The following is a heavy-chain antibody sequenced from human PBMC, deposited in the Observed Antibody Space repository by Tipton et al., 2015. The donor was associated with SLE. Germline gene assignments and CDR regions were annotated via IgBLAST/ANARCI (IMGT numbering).Heavy chain of an antibody. CDR1: GEALNSGPYY. Sequence: GEALNSGPYYWSWIRQPPGKGLEWIGYIYYSGSTYYVPSLESRVTMSVDTSKNQFSLKMSSVTAADTAVYYCARDFQTIFGVVIIRYFDYWGQGTLVTVSS. D-gene: IGHD3-3*01. CDR2: IYYSGST. V-gene: IGHV4-31*02. CDR3: ARDFQTIFGVVIIRYFDY. J-gene: IGHJ4*02.